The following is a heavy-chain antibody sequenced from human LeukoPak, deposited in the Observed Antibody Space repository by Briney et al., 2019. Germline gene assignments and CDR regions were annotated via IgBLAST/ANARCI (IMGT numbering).Heavy chain of an antibody. D-gene: IGHD2/OR15-2a*01. V-gene: IGHV3-21*01. Sequence: PGGSLRLSCAASGFTFSSYSMNWVRQAPGKGLEWVSSISSSSYIYYADSVKGRFTISRDNAKNSLYLQMYSLGAEDTAVYYCARATLHHFPDAFDIWGQGTMVTVSS. CDR3: ARATLHHFPDAFDI. J-gene: IGHJ3*02. CDR1: GFTFSSYS. CDR2: ISSSSYI.